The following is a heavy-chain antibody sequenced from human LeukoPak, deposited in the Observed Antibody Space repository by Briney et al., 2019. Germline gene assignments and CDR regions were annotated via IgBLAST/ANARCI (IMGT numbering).Heavy chain of an antibody. D-gene: IGHD2-15*01. CDR2: INPNSGGT. CDR3: ARRSEYCSGGSCSDFDY. Sequence: ASVKVSCKASGYTFTGYYMHWVRQAPGQGLEWMGWINPNSGGTNYAQKFQGRVTMTRDTSISTAYMELSRLRSDDTAVYYCARRSEYCSGGSCSDFDYWGQGTLVTASS. J-gene: IGHJ4*02. V-gene: IGHV1-2*02. CDR1: GYTFTGYY.